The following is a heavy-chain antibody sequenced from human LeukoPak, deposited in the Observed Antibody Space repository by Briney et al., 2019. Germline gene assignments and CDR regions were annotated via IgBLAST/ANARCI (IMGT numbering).Heavy chain of an antibody. V-gene: IGHV1-2*02. J-gene: IGHJ4*02. CDR2: INPNSGDT. CDR1: GYTFSDYY. Sequence: ASVKVSCKASGYTFSDYYMHWVRQAPGQGLEWMGWINPNSGDTNHAQNFQGRVTLTRDTSISTAYMELSSLRSDDSAVYYCAGEYCSGGSCRQGFDYWGQGTLVTVSS. CDR3: AGEYCSGGSCRQGFDY. D-gene: IGHD2-15*01.